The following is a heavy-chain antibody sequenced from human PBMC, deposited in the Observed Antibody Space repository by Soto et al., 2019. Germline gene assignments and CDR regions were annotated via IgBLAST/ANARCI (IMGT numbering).Heavy chain of an antibody. Sequence: GGSLRLSCAAPGFTFDDYAMHWFRQAPVNGLEWVSGISWNSGTIRYADSVKGRFTISRDNAKNSLYLQMNSLRAEDTAFYYCAKDTNSGGPAQFDYWGQGTLVTVSS. CDR3: AKDTNSGGPAQFDY. CDR1: GFTFDDYA. J-gene: IGHJ4*02. CDR2: ISWNSGTI. V-gene: IGHV3-9*01. D-gene: IGHD3-10*01.